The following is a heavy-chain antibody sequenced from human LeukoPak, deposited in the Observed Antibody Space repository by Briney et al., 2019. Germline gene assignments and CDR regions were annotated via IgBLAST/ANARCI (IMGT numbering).Heavy chain of an antibody. D-gene: IGHD3-10*01. V-gene: IGHV1-18*01. CDR3: ARDVLLWFGELPNKNYYYYYGMDV. CDR1: GYTFTSYG. J-gene: IGHJ6*02. CDR2: ISAYNGDT. Sequence: ASVKVSCKASGYTFTSYGISWVRQAPGQGVEWRGWISAYNGDTNYAPKLQGRVTMTTDTSTSTAYMELRSLRSDDTAVYYCARDVLLWFGELPNKNYYYYYGMDVWGQGTTVTVSS.